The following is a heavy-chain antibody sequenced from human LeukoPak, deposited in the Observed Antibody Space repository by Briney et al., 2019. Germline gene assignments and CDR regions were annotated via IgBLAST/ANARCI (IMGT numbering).Heavy chain of an antibody. CDR2: INPNSGGT. CDR3: ARVGGYGDYYYYMDV. V-gene: IGHV1-2*02. CDR1: GYTFTGYY. D-gene: IGHD3-22*01. J-gene: IGHJ6*03. Sequence: ASVKVSCKASGYTFTGYYMHWVRQAPGQGLEWMGWINPNSGGTNYAQKFQGRVTMTTDTSTSTAYMELRSLRSDDTAVYYCARVGGYGDYYYYMDVWGKGTTVTISS.